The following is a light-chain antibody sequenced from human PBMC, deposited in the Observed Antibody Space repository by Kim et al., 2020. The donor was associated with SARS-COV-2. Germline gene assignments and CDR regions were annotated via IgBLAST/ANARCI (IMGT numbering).Light chain of an antibody. CDR1: QDISNY. Sequence: DIQMTQSPSSLSASVGDRVTITCRATQDISNYLAWVQQKPGKTPKSLIYTASNLQSGVPSKFSGSGSGTDFTLTISSLQPEDFATYYCLQYNSYPFTFGGGTKVDIK. CDR3: LQYNSYPFT. CDR2: TAS. J-gene: IGKJ4*01. V-gene: IGKV1-16*02.